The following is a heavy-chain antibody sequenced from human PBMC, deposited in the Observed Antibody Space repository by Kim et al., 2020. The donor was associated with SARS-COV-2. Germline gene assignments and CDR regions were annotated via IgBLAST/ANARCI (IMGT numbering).Heavy chain of an antibody. CDR3: ARQGDAIAAAGTFTFSGFDY. J-gene: IGHJ4*01. V-gene: IGHV5-51*01. Sequence: GESLKISCKGSGYSFTSYWIGWVRQMPGKGLEWMGIIYPGDSDTRYSPSFQGQVTISADKSISTAYLQWSSLKASDTAMYYCARQGDAIAAAGTFTFSGFDYWSDGTLVSVSS. CDR1: GYSFTSYW. CDR2: IYPGDSDT. D-gene: IGHD6-13*01.